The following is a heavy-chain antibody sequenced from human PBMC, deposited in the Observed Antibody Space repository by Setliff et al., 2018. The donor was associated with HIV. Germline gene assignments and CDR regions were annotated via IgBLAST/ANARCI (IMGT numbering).Heavy chain of an antibody. CDR3: ARNQGDSSGWYAGDY. Sequence: ASVKVSCKASGYTFTSYPMHWVRQAPGQGLEWMGVINTSGGSAGYAEKFRGRVTMTRDTSTSTVYMDLRNLWSEDTAVYYCARNQGDSSGWYAGDYWGHGTLVTVSS. D-gene: IGHD6-19*01. V-gene: IGHV1-46*01. CDR2: INTSGGSA. J-gene: IGHJ4*01. CDR1: GYTFTSYP.